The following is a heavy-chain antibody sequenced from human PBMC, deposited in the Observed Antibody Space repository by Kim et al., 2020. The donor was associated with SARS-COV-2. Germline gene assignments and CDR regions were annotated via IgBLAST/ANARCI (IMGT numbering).Heavy chain of an antibody. Sequence: TSYAQKFQGRVTMTRDTSTSTVYIELTGLTSDDTAVYYCARDGTTADRGDPWGQGTLVTVSS. CDR3: ARDGTTADRGDP. D-gene: IGHD4-17*01. J-gene: IGHJ5*02. CDR2: T. V-gene: IGHV1-46*01.